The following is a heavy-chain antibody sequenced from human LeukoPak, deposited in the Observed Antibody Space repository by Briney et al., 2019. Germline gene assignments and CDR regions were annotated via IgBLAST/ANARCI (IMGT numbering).Heavy chain of an antibody. J-gene: IGHJ4*02. CDR1: GFTFSAYT. Sequence: GGSLRLSCSASGFTFSAYTMNWVRQAPGQGLEWVSYISSGSSSVYYADSVKGRFTISRDNAKNSLYLQMNSLRAEDTAVYYCAKDIAQYYYDSSGYTDWGQGTLVTVSS. CDR3: AKDIAQYYYDSSGYTD. V-gene: IGHV3-48*04. CDR2: ISSGSSSV. D-gene: IGHD3-22*01.